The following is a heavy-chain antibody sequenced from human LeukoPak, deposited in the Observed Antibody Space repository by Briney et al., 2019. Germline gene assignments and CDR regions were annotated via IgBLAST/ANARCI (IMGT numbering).Heavy chain of an antibody. J-gene: IGHJ3*02. CDR1: GGSISSYY. D-gene: IGHD2-21*02. CDR3: ARSIIVVVAAGALDI. V-gene: IGHV4-4*07. CDR2: IYTSGST. Sequence: SETLSLTCTVSGGSISSYYWSWIRQPAGKGLEWIGRIYTSGSTNYNPSLKSRVTISVDTTKNQFSLKLSSVTAADTAVYYCARSIIVVVAAGALDIWGQGTMVTVSS.